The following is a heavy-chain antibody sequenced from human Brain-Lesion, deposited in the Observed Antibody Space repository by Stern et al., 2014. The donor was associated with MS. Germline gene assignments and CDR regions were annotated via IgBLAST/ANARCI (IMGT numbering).Heavy chain of an antibody. D-gene: IGHD2-2*01. J-gene: IGHJ6*02. CDR1: GGSISSGGYY. CDR3: ARGRVVPGFQYYATDV. Sequence: QLQLQESGPGLVKPSQTLSLSCTVSGGSISSGGYYWSWIRQPAGKGLEWIGRIFNSGSTSYNPSLQSRGTISIDTSQNQFSLRLNPMTAADTAVYYCARGRVVPGFQYYATDVWGQGTTVIVSS. CDR2: IFNSGST. V-gene: IGHV4-61*02.